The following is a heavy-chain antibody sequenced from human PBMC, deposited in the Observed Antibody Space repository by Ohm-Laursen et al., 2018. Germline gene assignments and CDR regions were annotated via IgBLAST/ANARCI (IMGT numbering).Heavy chain of an antibody. J-gene: IGHJ4*02. CDR3: ARGWYQDY. CDR1: GGTFSSYA. Sequence: ASVKVSCKASGGTFSSYAISWVRQAPGQGLEWMGWISANNGQTHYAQNLQGRVTVTTDTSASTVYMELRSLKFDDTAVYYCARGWYQDYWGQGTLVTVSS. CDR2: ISANNGQT. D-gene: IGHD6-13*01. V-gene: IGHV1-18*01.